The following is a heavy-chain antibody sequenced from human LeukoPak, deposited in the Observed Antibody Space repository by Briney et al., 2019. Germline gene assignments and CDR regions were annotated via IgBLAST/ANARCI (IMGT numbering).Heavy chain of an antibody. Sequence: SETLSLTCTVSGGSVSSYYWSWIRQPPGKGLEWIGYIYYSGSTNYNPSLKSRVTISVDTSKNQFSLKLSSVTAADTAVYYCARGRNKGIAAAGNTWGQGTLVTVSS. J-gene: IGHJ5*02. V-gene: IGHV4-59*02. CDR1: GGSVSSYY. CDR2: IYYSGST. D-gene: IGHD6-13*01. CDR3: ARGRNKGIAAAGNT.